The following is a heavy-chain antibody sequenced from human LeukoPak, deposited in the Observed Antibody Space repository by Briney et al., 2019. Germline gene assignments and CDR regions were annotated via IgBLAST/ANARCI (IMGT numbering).Heavy chain of an antibody. Sequence: SETLSLTCTVSGDSIGTGSYYWGWIRQSPGKGLEWIGSIYYSGSTYYNPSLKSRVTISLDTSKNQFSLKLSSVTAADTAVYYCARVGWWSAGMVDAFDIWGRGTMVTVSS. V-gene: IGHV4-39*07. CDR2: IYYSGST. CDR1: GDSIGTGSYY. CDR3: ARVGWWSAGMVDAFDI. J-gene: IGHJ3*02. D-gene: IGHD2-15*01.